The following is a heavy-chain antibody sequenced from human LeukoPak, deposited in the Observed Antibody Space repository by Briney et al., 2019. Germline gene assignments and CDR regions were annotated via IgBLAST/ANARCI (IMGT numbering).Heavy chain of an antibody. CDR1: GGSVSSSGYY. CDR2: IFNSGST. Sequence: PWETLSLTCIVSGGSVSSSGYYWAWLRQPRGKGLEWIGSIFNSGSTFYNPSLKSRLTISVDTSKNQFSLRRNSVTAPDTSVYYCARHAAYSSLAWGQGTLVTVSS. V-gene: IGHV4-39*01. J-gene: IGHJ5*02. CDR3: ARHAAYSSLA. D-gene: IGHD6-13*01.